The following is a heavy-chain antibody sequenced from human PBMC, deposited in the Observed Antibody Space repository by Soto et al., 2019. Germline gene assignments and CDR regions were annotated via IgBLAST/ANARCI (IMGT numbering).Heavy chain of an antibody. D-gene: IGHD3-16*01. V-gene: IGHV3-11*01. CDR3: ARATLGGNEGYYYGLDV. CDR1: GFTFSDYY. CDR2: ISSSGFTI. Sequence: QVQLVESGGGLVKPGGSLRLSCAASGFTFSDYYMSWIRQAPGKGLEWVSYISSSGFTIYYADSVKGRFTISRGNAMNSLYLQMNSLRAEDTALYYCARATLGGNEGYYYGLDVWGQGTTVTVSS. J-gene: IGHJ6*02.